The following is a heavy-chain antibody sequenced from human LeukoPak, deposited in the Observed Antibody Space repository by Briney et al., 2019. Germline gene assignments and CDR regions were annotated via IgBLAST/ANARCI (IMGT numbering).Heavy chain of an antibody. CDR3: ARGQRPLRYFDRRPGPNDAFDI. D-gene: IGHD3-9*01. J-gene: IGHJ3*02. CDR2: INHSGST. Sequence: SETLSLTCAVYGGSFSGYYWSWIRQPPGKGLEWIGEINHSGSTNYNPSLKSRVTISVDTSKNQFSLKLSSVTAADTAVYYCARGQRPLRYFDRRPGPNDAFDIWGQGTMVTVSS. V-gene: IGHV4-34*01. CDR1: GGSFSGYY.